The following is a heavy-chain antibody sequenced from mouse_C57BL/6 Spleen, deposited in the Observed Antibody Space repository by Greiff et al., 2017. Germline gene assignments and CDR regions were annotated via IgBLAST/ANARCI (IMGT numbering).Heavy chain of an antibody. CDR2: IHPTYGTT. D-gene: IGHD1-1*01. J-gene: IGHJ4*01. V-gene: IGHV1-39*01. Sequence: VQLKESGPELVKPGASVKISCKASGYSFTDYNMNWVKQSNGKSLEWIGVIHPTYGTTSYNQKFKGKATLTVDQSSSAAYMQLNSLTSEDSAVYYGASCGSSPGGAMDDWGQGTSVTVSS. CDR3: ASCGSSPGGAMDD. CDR1: GYSFTDYN.